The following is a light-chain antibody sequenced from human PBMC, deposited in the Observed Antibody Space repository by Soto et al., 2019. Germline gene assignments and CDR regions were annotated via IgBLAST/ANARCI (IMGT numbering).Light chain of an antibody. V-gene: IGKV2-30*02. J-gene: IGKJ2*03. Sequence: DVVMTQSPLSLPVTLGQPASISCRSSLSLVHSDGTTYLVWFQQRPGQSPRRLIYKVSNRDSGVPVRLKWSGSGTEFTLQISRVQAEDVGIYYCIQASPWTYSVGQGTKLQI. CDR1: LSLVHSDGTTY. CDR3: IQASPWTYS. CDR2: KVS.